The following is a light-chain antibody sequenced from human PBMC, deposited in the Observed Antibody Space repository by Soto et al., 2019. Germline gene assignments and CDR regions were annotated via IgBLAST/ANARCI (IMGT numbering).Light chain of an antibody. V-gene: IGKV3-20*01. CDR2: GAS. J-gene: IGKJ5*01. CDR1: QSVSSSY. Sequence: EIVLPQSPGTLSLSPGERATRSCRASQSVSSSYLAWDQQKPGQAPRLLIYGASSRAPGIPDRFSGSGSGTDFTLTISRLEPEDFAVYYCQQYGSSSITFGQGTRLEIK. CDR3: QQYGSSSIT.